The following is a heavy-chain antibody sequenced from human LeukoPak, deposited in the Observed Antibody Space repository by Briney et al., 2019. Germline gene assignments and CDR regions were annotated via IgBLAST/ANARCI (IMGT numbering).Heavy chain of an antibody. CDR2: INAGNGNT. V-gene: IGHV1-3*01. D-gene: IGHD6-19*01. Sequence: ASVKVSCKASGYTFTSYAMYWVRQAPGQRLEWMGWINAGNGNTKYSQKFQGRVTITRDTSASTAYMELSSLRSEDTAVYYCAREPGQWLVRGWFDPWGQGTLVTVSS. CDR1: GYTFTSYA. J-gene: IGHJ5*02. CDR3: AREPGQWLVRGWFDP.